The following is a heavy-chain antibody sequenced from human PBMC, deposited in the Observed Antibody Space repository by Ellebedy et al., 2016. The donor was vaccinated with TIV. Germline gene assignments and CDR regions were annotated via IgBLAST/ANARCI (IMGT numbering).Heavy chain of an antibody. Sequence: AASVKVSCKASGGTFSSYAISWVRQAPGQGLEWMGGIIPIFDTANYAQKLQGRVTMTTDTSTSTAYMELRSLRSDDTAVYYCASRYFDAPYYYGMDVWGQGTTVTVSS. J-gene: IGHJ6*02. CDR1: GGTFSSYA. CDR3: ASRYFDAPYYYGMDV. V-gene: IGHV1-69*05. CDR2: IIPIFDTA. D-gene: IGHD3-9*01.